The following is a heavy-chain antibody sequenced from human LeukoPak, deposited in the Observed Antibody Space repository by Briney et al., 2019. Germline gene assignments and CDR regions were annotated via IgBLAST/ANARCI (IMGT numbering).Heavy chain of an antibody. V-gene: IGHV3-9*01. Sequence: GRSLRLSCAASGFTLDDYAMHWVRQAPGKGLEWVSGISWNSGSIGYADSVKGRFTISRDNAKNSLYLQMNSLRAEDTALYYCAKDSFAAAAGTIVDYWGQGTLVTVSS. J-gene: IGHJ4*02. CDR1: GFTLDDYA. D-gene: IGHD6-13*01. CDR3: AKDSFAAAAGTIVDY. CDR2: ISWNSGSI.